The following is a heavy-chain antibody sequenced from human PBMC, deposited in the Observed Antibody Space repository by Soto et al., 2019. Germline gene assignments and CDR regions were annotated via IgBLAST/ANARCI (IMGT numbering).Heavy chain of an antibody. D-gene: IGHD3-3*01. CDR2: IIPIFGTA. Sequence: QVQLVQSGAEVKKPGSSVKVSCKASGGTFSSYAISWVRQAPGHGLEWMGGIIPIFGTAKYAQKYQGRVTITADESTSTAYMELGSLRSEDTAVYYCASEGRFLEWLYWFDPWGQGTLVTVSS. CDR1: GGTFSSYA. J-gene: IGHJ5*02. V-gene: IGHV1-69*01. CDR3: ASEGRFLEWLYWFDP.